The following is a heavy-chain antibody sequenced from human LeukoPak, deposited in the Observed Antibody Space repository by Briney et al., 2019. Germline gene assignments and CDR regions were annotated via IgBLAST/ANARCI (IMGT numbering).Heavy chain of an antibody. J-gene: IGHJ4*02. CDR3: AKRGLAAALFR. CDR1: GFTFSSYS. CDR2: ISGSGGST. D-gene: IGHD6-13*01. V-gene: IGHV3-23*01. Sequence: GGSLRLSCAASGFTFSSYSMNWVRQAPGKGLEWVSDISGSGGSTYYADSVKGRFTISRDNSKNTLYLQMNRLRAEDTAVYYCAKRGLAAALFRWGQGTLVTVSS.